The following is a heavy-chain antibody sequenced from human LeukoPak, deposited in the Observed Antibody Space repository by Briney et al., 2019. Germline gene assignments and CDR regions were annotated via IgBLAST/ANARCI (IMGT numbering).Heavy chain of an antibody. V-gene: IGHV4-59*01. CDR3: ARDRYSGYDGFGAFDI. Sequence: SETLSLTCAVSGGPLTSYYWTWIRRPPGKGLEWIGFIYYRGSTNYNPSLESRVTISIDTSKDRFSLKLSSVTAADTAVYYCARDRYSGYDGFGAFDIWGQGTMVTVSS. CDR1: GGPLTSYY. J-gene: IGHJ3*02. D-gene: IGHD5-12*01. CDR2: IYYRGST.